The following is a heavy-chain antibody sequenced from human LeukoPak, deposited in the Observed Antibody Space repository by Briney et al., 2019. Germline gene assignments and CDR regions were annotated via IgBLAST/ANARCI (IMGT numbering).Heavy chain of an antibody. Sequence: GASVKVSCKASGSALSNYGITWVRQAPGQGLEWMGWISGYKGNTNYAQKFQGRVTMTTDTSTSTAYLELRSLRSDDTAMYYCVRDEAVSLRFGEVAAFDVWGQGTKVSVSS. CDR2: ISGYKGNT. D-gene: IGHD3-10*01. CDR1: GSALSNYG. J-gene: IGHJ3*01. V-gene: IGHV1-18*04. CDR3: VRDEAVSLRFGEVAAFDV.